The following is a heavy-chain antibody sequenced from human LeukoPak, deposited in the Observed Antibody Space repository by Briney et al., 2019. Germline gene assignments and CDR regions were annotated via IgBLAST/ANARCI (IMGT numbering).Heavy chain of an antibody. J-gene: IGHJ2*01. Sequence: SETLSLTCTVSGGSISSSSYYWGWIRQPPGKGLEWIGSIYYSGSTYYNPSLKSRVTISVDTSKNQFSLKLSSVTAADTAVYYCARRLSIAVAGQDWYFDLWGRGTLVTVSS. CDR3: ARRLSIAVAGQDWYFDL. CDR2: IYYSGST. CDR1: GGSISSSSYY. V-gene: IGHV4-39*07. D-gene: IGHD6-19*01.